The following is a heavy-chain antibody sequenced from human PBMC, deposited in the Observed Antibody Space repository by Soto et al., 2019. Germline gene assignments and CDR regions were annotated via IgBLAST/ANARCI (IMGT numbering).Heavy chain of an antibody. J-gene: IGHJ4*02. CDR2: IIPIFGTA. CDR1: GGTFSSYA. CDR3: ARGNWYYYDSSGYSPYFDY. V-gene: IGHV1-69*13. Sequence: SVKVSCKASGGTFSSYAISWVRQAPGQGLEWMGGIIPIFGTANYAQKFQGRVTITADESTSTAYMELSSLRSEDTAVYYCARGNWYYYDSSGYSPYFDYWGQGTLVTVSS. D-gene: IGHD3-22*01.